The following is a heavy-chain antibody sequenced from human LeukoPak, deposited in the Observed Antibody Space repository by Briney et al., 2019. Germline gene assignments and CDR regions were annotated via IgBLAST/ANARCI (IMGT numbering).Heavy chain of an antibody. CDR2: IYYSGSP. Sequence: SETLPLTCTVSGGSVSSGSYYWSWIRQPPGKGLEWNGYIYYSGSPNYNPSLKSRVTIAVDTTKNQFSLKLSSVTAAGTDLYYGARGPWLRVDYWGQGTLVTVSS. CDR3: ARGPWLRVDY. D-gene: IGHD3-9*01. CDR1: GGSVSSGSYY. J-gene: IGHJ4*02. V-gene: IGHV4-61*01.